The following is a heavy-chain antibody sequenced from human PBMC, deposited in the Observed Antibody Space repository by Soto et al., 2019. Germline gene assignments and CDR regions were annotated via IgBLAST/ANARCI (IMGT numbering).Heavy chain of an antibody. Sequence: SETLSLTCAVSGGSFTSNNWWTWVRQPPGQGLEWIGEIYRTGSTNYNPSLKSRVTISLDKSESQFSLKVTSLTAADTAVYYCASRDPGTSVDYWGQGTLVTVSS. CDR2: IYRTGST. CDR1: GGSFTSNNW. V-gene: IGHV4-4*02. J-gene: IGHJ4*02. CDR3: ASRDPGTSVDY. D-gene: IGHD1-7*01.